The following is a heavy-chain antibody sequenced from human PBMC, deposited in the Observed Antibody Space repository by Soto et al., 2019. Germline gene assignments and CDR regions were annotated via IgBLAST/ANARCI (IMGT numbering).Heavy chain of an antibody. CDR1: GGTFSRYA. D-gene: IGHD3-22*01. Sequence: GASVKVSCKASGGTFSRYAISWVRQAPGQGLEWMGGFIPLFGKANYAQKFQGRVTITADESTSTAYMELSSLRSEDTAVYYCARDGTLYDSSGYYYLYWGQGTLVTVSS. J-gene: IGHJ4*02. CDR3: ARDGTLYDSSGYYYLY. V-gene: IGHV1-69*13. CDR2: FIPLFGKA.